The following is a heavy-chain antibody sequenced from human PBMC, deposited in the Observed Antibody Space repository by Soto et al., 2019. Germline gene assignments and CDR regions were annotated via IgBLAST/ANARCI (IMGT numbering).Heavy chain of an antibody. V-gene: IGHV5-51*01. CDR2: IFPSDSDT. J-gene: IGHJ5*02. CDR3: ARKDKSGYLNWFDP. CDR1: GYRFTSYW. D-gene: IGHD3-22*01. Sequence: PGESLKIPFSTSGYRFTSYWIAWVRQMPGKGLEWMGIIFPSDSDTRYSPSFQGQVTISADRSTSTVFLQWASLKPSDTAVYFCARKDKSGYLNWFDPWGQGTLVTVSS.